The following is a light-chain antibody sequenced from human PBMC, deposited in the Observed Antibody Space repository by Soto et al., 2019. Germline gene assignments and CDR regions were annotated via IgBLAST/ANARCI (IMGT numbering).Light chain of an antibody. V-gene: IGKV2-28*01. J-gene: IGKJ1*01. CDR2: LGS. CDR1: QSLLHSNGYNY. Sequence: DIVITQSPLSLPVTPGEPASISCRSSQSLLHSNGYNYLDWYLQKPGQSPQLLIYLGSNRSSGVPDRSSGSGSGTDFTLKISRVEAEDLGVYYCMQARQPPTFGQGTKVDI. CDR3: MQARQPPT.